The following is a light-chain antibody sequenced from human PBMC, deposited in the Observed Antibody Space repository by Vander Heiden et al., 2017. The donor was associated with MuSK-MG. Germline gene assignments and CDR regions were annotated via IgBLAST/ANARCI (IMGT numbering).Light chain of an antibody. V-gene: IGKV1-39*01. Sequence: DIQMTQSPSCLSASVGDRVTITCRASQSISSYLNWYQQKPGKAPKLLIYAASSLQSGVPSRFSGSGSGTDFTLTISRLQPEDFATYYCQQCYSTPITFGQGTRLEIK. J-gene: IGKJ5*01. CDR3: QQCYSTPIT. CDR1: QSISSY. CDR2: AAS.